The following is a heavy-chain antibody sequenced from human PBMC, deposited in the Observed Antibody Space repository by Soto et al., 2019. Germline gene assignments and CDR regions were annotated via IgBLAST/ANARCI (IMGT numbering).Heavy chain of an antibody. V-gene: IGHV3-30-3*01. Sequence: GGSLRLSCAASGFTFSAYAFHWVRQAPGKGLEWLSVISYDGRETHYADSVEGRFIISRDSSKKTAYLQMNSLRGDDTAVYFCATDPVAVTGSFIDSWGQGALVTLSS. CDR3: ATDPVAVTGSFIDS. J-gene: IGHJ4*02. D-gene: IGHD2-21*02. CDR1: GFTFSAYA. CDR2: ISYDGRET.